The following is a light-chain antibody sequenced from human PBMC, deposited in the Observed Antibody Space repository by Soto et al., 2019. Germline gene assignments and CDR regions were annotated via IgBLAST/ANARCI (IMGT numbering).Light chain of an antibody. J-gene: IGKJ2*01. V-gene: IGKV2-30*01. CDR3: MQGTHWRPYT. CDR2: EVS. CDR1: QSLAYSDGNTY. Sequence: DVVMTQSPLSLPVTLGQPASISCRSSQSLAYSDGNTYLNWFQQRPGQSPRRLIYEVSNRDSGVPDRFGGSGSGTDFTLKVSRVEAEDVGVYYCMQGTHWRPYTVGQGTKLVIK.